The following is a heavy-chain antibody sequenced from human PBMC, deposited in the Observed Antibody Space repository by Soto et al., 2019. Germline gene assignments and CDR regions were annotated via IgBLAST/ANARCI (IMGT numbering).Heavy chain of an antibody. CDR1: GFTFSSDW. CDR2: INRDGSST. D-gene: IGHD2-15*01. J-gene: IGHJ4*02. V-gene: IGHV3-74*01. CDR3: ASTVVTGY. Sequence: EVQLVGSGGGLVQPGGSLRLSCAFSGFTFSSDWMHWVPQAPGKGLVWVSRINRDGSSTSYADSVKGRFTISRDNAKNTLYLQMNSLRAEDTAVYYCASTVVTGYWGQGTLVTVSS.